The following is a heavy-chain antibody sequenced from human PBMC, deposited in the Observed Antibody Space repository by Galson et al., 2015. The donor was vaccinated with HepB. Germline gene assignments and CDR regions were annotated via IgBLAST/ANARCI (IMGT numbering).Heavy chain of an antibody. CDR1: GGSFSGDY. V-gene: IGHV4-34*01. CDR2: IHHSGSS. J-gene: IGHJ4*02. Sequence: LSLTCAVYGGSFSGDYWTWIRQSPGKGLEWIGEIHHSGSSNYNPSLKGRVTISLDTSKNQFFLKLSSVTAADTAVYYCARSYCSGGSCYSHFDYWGQGTLVTVSS. CDR3: ARSYCSGGSCYSHFDY. D-gene: IGHD2-15*01.